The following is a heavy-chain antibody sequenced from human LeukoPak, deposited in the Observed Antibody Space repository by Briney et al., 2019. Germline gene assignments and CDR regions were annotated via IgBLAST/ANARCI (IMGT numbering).Heavy chain of an antibody. CDR2: IWYDGSNK. V-gene: IGHV3-33*01. CDR1: GFAFSSYG. J-gene: IGHJ4*02. Sequence: PGRSLRLSCAASGFAFSSYGMHWVRQAPGKGLEWVAVIWYDGSNKYYADSVKGRFTISRDNSKNTLYLQMNSLRAEDTAVHYCAREKGLDYWGQGTLVTVSS. CDR3: AREKGLDY.